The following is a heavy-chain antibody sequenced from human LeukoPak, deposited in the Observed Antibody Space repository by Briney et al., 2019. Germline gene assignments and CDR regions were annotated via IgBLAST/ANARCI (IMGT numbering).Heavy chain of an antibody. CDR2: IYYSGST. CDR3: ARGYCSGGSCYSYYYYNYMDV. V-gene: IGHV4-59*12. CDR1: GGSISPYY. J-gene: IGHJ6*03. D-gene: IGHD2-15*01. Sequence: SETLSLTCTVSGGSISPYYWSWIRQPPGKGLEWIGYIYYSGSTNYNPSLKSRVTISVDTSKNQFSLKLSSVTAADTAVYYCARGYCSGGSCYSYYYYNYMDVWGKGTTVTVSS.